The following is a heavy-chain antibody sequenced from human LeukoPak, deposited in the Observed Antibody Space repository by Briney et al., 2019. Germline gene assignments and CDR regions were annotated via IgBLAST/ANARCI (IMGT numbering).Heavy chain of an antibody. V-gene: IGHV1-2*02. D-gene: IGHD2-8*01. J-gene: IGHJ4*02. Sequence: ASVKVSCKASGYTFTSYYMHWVRQAPGQGLEWMGWINANSGGTNYAQKFQGRVTMTRDTSISTAYMELSRLRSDDTAVYYCARHSPAAKGGRTNGIDYWGQGTLVTDSS. CDR2: INANSGGT. CDR1: GYTFTSYY. CDR3: ARHSPAAKGGRTNGIDY.